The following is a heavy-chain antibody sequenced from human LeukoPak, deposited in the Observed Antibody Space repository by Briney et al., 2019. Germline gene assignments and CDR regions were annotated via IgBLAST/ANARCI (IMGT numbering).Heavy chain of an antibody. CDR2: IDYDSSHI. CDR1: GFTFRTSD. D-gene: IGHD3-3*01. CDR3: ASDPLRSLRVCHYDD. J-gene: IGHJ4*02. V-gene: IGHV3-21*01. Sequence: PGGALRLSCAASGFTFRTSDMNWVRQVPGKGLEWVSSIDYDSSHIYYAASVRGRFTISRDNARNSVYLQMNSLRVEDTAVYYCASDPLRSLRVCHYDDWGQGT.